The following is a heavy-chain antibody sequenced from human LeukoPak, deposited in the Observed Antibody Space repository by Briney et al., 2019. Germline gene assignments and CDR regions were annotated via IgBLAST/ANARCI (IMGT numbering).Heavy chain of an antibody. Sequence: PGGSLRLSCAASGFTFSSYGMSWVRQAPGKGLEWVGRSRNKANSYSTEYAASVKGRFTISRDDSKYSLYLQMNSLKTEDTAVYYCARVFVSGSLRYYFDYWGQGTLVTVSS. CDR3: ARVFVSGSLRYYFDY. CDR2: SRNKANSYST. CDR1: GFTFSSYG. V-gene: IGHV3-72*01. J-gene: IGHJ4*02. D-gene: IGHD1-26*01.